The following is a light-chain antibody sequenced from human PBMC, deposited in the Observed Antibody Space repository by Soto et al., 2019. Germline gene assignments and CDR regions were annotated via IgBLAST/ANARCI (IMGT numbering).Light chain of an antibody. CDR2: GNS. Sequence: QSVLTQPPSVSGAPGQRVTISCTGSSSNIGAGYDVNWYQQLPGTAPKLLIYGNSNRPSGVPDRFSGSKSGTSASLAITGLQAEDEADYYCQSYDSRLSGWVFGGGAKLTV. CDR3: QSYDSRLSGWV. V-gene: IGLV1-40*01. CDR1: SSNIGAGYD. J-gene: IGLJ3*02.